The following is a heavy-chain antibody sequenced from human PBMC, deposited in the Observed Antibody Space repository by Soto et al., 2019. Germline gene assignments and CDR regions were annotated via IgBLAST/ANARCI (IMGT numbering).Heavy chain of an antibody. CDR3: ARVDIAARPGGSFDI. Sequence: GASVKVSCKASGYTFTGYYMHWGRQAPGQGLEWMGWINPNSGGTNYAQKFQGRVTMTRDTSISTAYMELSRLRSDDTAVYYCARVDIAARPGGSFDIWGQGTMVTVSS. D-gene: IGHD6-6*01. V-gene: IGHV1-2*02. CDR2: INPNSGGT. CDR1: GYTFTGYY. J-gene: IGHJ3*02.